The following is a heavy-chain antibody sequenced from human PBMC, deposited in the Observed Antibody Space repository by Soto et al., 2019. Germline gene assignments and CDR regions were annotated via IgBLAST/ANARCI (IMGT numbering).Heavy chain of an antibody. Sequence: EEQLLESGGGLVQPGGSLRLSCAASAFSFNNYAMTWVRQAPGKGLEWVSVISGSGGSTSYGDSVKGRFTISRDNSKNTLYLQMDSLRAEDTAVYYCAKHRGWGSFSPYDYYGMDVWGQGTTVTVSS. CDR3: AKHRGWGSFSPYDYYGMDV. J-gene: IGHJ6*02. CDR2: ISGSGGST. D-gene: IGHD3-16*01. V-gene: IGHV3-23*01. CDR1: AFSFNNYA.